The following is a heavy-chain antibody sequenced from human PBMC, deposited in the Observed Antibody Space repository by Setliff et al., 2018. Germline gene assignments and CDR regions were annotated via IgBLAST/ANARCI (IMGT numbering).Heavy chain of an antibody. V-gene: IGHV4-61*05. CDR2: IHISGST. CDR3: ARGAGWWDL. J-gene: IGHJ5*02. Sequence: SETLSLTCTVSGGSISSSSYQWGWVRQTPGKGLEWIGYIHISGSTNYNPPLKSRVTISVDTSKNHFSLKLSSVTAADTAVYYCARGAGWWDLWGQGTLVTVSS. CDR1: GGSISSSSYQ.